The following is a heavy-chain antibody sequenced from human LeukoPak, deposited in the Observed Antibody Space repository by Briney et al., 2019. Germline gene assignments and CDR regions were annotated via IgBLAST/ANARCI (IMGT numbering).Heavy chain of an antibody. CDR3: ARDVGT. Sequence: PGGSLRLSCAASGFIFSSYGMHWVRRAPGKGLEWVAVISYDGSNKYYADSVKGRFTISRDNAKNTLYLQMSSLRAEDTAVYYCARDVGTWGQGTLVTVSS. CDR2: ISYDGSNK. CDR1: GFIFSSYG. V-gene: IGHV3-30*03. J-gene: IGHJ5*02. D-gene: IGHD7-27*01.